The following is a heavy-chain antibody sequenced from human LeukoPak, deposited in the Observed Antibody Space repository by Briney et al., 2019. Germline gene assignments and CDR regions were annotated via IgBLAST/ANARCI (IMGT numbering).Heavy chain of an antibody. Sequence: GGSLRLSCAASGFTFSNYAMSWVRQAPGKGLEWASSISGSGAGTYYADSVKGRLTISRDNSKNTLYLQMSSLRAADTAVYYCATRTLYCSTSRCYLDYWGRGTLVTVSS. J-gene: IGHJ4*02. D-gene: IGHD2-2*01. CDR2: ISGSGAGT. V-gene: IGHV3-23*01. CDR3: ATRTLYCSTSRCYLDY. CDR1: GFTFSNYA.